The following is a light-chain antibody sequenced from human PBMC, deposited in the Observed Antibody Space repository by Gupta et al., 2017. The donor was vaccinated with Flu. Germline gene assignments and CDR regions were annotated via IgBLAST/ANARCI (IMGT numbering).Light chain of an antibody. CDR2: YTT. CDR3: LLYFGTTQLRV. V-gene: IGLV7-43*01. CDR1: SGAVTSGIS. Sequence: QTVVTQAASLTVSPGGNVTLTCASSSGAVTSGISANWFQQKPGQAPKALIYYTTSRHSWTPDRFSGSLLGGKAALTLSGVQPEDEAEYYCLLYFGTTQLRVFGGGTKLTVL. J-gene: IGLJ3*02.